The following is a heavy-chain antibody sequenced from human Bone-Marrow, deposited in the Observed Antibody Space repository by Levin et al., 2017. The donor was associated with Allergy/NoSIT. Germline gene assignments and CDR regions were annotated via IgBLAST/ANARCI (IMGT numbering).Heavy chain of an antibody. J-gene: IGHJ6*02. CDR1: GYTFTGYY. CDR2: INPNSGGT. Sequence: GESLKISCKASGYTFTGYYMHWVRQAPGQGLEWMGWINPNSGGTNYAQKFQGRVTMTRDTSISTAYMELSRLRSDDTAVYYCARDLFEWGGHGMDVWGQGTTVTVSS. D-gene: IGHD3-9*01. CDR3: ARDLFEWGGHGMDV. V-gene: IGHV1-2*02.